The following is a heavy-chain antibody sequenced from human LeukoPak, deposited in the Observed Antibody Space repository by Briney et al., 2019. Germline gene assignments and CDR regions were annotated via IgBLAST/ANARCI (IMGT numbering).Heavy chain of an antibody. D-gene: IGHD3-9*01. Sequence: GGSLRLSCAASGFTFSSYAMSWVRQAPGKGLEWVSAISGSGGSTYYADSVKGRFTISRDNSKNTLYLQMNSLRAEDTAVYYCAKEGPPGLRYVDWLLLQYFDYWGQGTLVTVSS. CDR3: AKEGPPGLRYVDWLLLQYFDY. V-gene: IGHV3-23*01. CDR2: ISGSGGST. J-gene: IGHJ4*02. CDR1: GFTFSSYA.